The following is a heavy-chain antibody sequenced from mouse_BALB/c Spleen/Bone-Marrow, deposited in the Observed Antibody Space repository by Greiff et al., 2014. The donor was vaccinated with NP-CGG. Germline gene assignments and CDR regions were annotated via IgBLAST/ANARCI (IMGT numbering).Heavy chain of an antibody. CDR1: GYTFTSHW. Sequence: VKLQESGAELARPGASVKLSCKASGYTFTSHWMQWVKQRPGQGLEWMGAIYPGDGDTRYTQKFRGKATLTADKSSNTAYMQLSSLTSEDSAVYFCASPYGNYDAMDYWGQGTSVNVSS. CDR3: ASPYGNYDAMDY. V-gene: IGHV1-87*01. CDR2: IYPGDGDT. D-gene: IGHD2-1*01. J-gene: IGHJ4*01.